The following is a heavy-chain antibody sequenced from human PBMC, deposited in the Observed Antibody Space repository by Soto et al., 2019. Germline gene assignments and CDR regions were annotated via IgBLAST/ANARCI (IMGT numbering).Heavy chain of an antibody. Sequence: SETLSLTCTVSGGSISSGDYYWSWIRQPPGKGLEWIGYIYYSGTTYYNPSLKSRVTISVDTSKNQFSLKLSSVSAADTALYYCARCSLVVVPAPGFDPWGRGTLVTVSS. CDR3: ARCSLVVVPAPGFDP. D-gene: IGHD2-2*01. CDR2: IYYSGTT. J-gene: IGHJ5*02. V-gene: IGHV4-30-4*01. CDR1: GGSISSGDYY.